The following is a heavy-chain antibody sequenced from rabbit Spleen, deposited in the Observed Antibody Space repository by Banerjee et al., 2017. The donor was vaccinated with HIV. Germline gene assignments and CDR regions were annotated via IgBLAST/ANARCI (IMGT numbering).Heavy chain of an antibody. CDR2: IYGDRSGST. CDR1: GFDFNNGG. Sequence: QEQLVESGGGLVQPGGSLTLSCKASGFDFNNGGVSWVRQAPGKGLECIACIYGDRSGSTYYASWAKGRFTISKTSSTTVTLQMTSLTAADTATYFCARDLAGVIGWNFYLWGQGTLVTVS. D-gene: IGHD4-1*01. J-gene: IGHJ4*01. CDR3: ARDLAGVIGWNFYL. V-gene: IGHV1S45*01.